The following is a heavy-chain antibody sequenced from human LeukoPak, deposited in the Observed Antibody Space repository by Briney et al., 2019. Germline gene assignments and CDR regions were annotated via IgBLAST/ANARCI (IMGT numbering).Heavy chain of an antibody. Sequence: ASVKVSCKASGYTFTSYAMNWVRQAPGQGLEWMGWINTNTGNPTYAQGFTGRFVFSLDTSVSTAYLQISGLKAEDTAVYYCARAHIVVVPAARGYYYYGMDVWGQGTTVTVSS. CDR2: INTNTGNP. CDR1: GYTFTSYA. D-gene: IGHD2-2*01. CDR3: ARAHIVVVPAARGYYYYGMDV. V-gene: IGHV7-4-1*02. J-gene: IGHJ6*02.